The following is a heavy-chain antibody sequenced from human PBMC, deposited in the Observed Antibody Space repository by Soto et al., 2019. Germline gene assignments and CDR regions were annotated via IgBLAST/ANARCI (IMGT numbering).Heavy chain of an antibody. CDR3: ARDFGVQELDY. D-gene: IGHD3-3*01. CDR1: GFTFSSFW. V-gene: IGHV3-7*01. CDR2: INQDGSEK. Sequence: PGGSLRLSCAASGFTFSSFWITWVRQAPGKGLEWVANINQDGSEKHYVDSVKGRFTLSRDNAENSVYLQMNSLRADDTAVYYCARDFGVQELDYWGQGTLVTVSS. J-gene: IGHJ4*02.